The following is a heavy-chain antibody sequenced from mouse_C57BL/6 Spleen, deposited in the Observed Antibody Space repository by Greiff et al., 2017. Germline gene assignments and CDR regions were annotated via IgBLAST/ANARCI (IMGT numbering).Heavy chain of an antibody. D-gene: IGHD3-2*02. J-gene: IGHJ4*01. CDR1: GYTFTDYY. CDR3: AREGAQAPYYAMDY. V-gene: IGHV1-76*01. CDR2: IYPGSGNT. Sequence: QVQLQQSGAELVRPGASVKLSCKASGYTFTDYYINWVKQRPGQGLEWIARIYPGSGNTYYNEKFKGKATLTAEKSSSTAYMQLSSLTSEDSAVYFCAREGAQAPYYAMDYWGQGTSVTVSS.